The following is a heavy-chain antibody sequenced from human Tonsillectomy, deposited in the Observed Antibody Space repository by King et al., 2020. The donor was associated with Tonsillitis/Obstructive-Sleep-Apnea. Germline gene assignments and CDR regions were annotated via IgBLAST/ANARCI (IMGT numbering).Heavy chain of an antibody. CDR1: GFNFSTYA. D-gene: IGHD3-10*01. V-gene: IGHV3-30*01. CDR3: ARDLSYYYGSGTFYIRWFDP. Sequence: VQLVESGGGVVQPGRSLRLSCAASGFNFSTYAIHWVRQAPGKGLEWVAVISYDGSNKYYADSVKGRFTISRDNSKNTLYLQMNSLRAEDTAVYYCARDLSYYYGSGTFYIRWFDPWGQGTLVTVSS. J-gene: IGHJ5*02. CDR2: ISYDGSNK.